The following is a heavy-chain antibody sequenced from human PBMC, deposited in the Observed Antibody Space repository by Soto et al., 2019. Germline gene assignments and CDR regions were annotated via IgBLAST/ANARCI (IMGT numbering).Heavy chain of an antibody. J-gene: IGHJ6*03. CDR2: IRSKPNNYAT. D-gene: IGHD3-3*01. CDR3: SSQALDFWICKPKYYMDV. Sequence: EVQLVESGGGLVQPGGSLKLSCAASGFTFSGSAMHWVRQASGKGLEWVGRIRSKPNNYATAYGASVKGRFTISRDDSKNTAYLQMNRLNTEDTAVYYCSSQALDFWICKPKYYMDVWCKATTVSV. V-gene: IGHV3-73*01. CDR1: GFTFSGSA.